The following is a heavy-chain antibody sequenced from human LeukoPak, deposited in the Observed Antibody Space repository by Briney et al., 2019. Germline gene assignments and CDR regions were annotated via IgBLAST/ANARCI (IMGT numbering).Heavy chain of an antibody. Sequence: GGSLRLSCAASGFTSSTYWMSWVRQAPGKGLEWVANIKQDGSEKYYVDSVKGRFTISRDNAKNSLYLQMNSLRAEDMALYYCAKDLRWELLDAFDIWGQGTMVTVSS. CDR1: GFTSSTYW. D-gene: IGHD1-26*01. CDR3: AKDLRWELLDAFDI. J-gene: IGHJ3*02. CDR2: IKQDGSEK. V-gene: IGHV3-7*03.